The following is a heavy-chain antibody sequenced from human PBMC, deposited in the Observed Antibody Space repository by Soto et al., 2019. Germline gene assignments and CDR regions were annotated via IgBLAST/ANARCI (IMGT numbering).Heavy chain of an antibody. D-gene: IGHD2-2*01. V-gene: IGHV3-30*18. J-gene: IGHJ5*02. CDR3: AQDRVLQLPLIWPAP. CDR1: GFSFSNYG. CDR2: VSSDGNNK. Sequence: GGSLRLSCVASGFSFSNYGMHWVRQAPGKGLEWVAFVSSDGNNKYYAESVKGRFTISRDNAKNTLYLQVDRLTVDDTAVYYRAQDRVLQLPLIWPAPWGKGTFVTVS.